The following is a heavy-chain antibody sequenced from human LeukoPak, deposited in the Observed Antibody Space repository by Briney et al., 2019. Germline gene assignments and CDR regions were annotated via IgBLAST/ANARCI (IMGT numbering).Heavy chain of an antibody. D-gene: IGHD6-19*01. Sequence: GALRLSCAASGFTFSGYPIHWVRQAPGKGLEWVAVISYDGSNKYYADSVKGRFTISRDNSKNTLYLQMNSLRAEDTAEYYCAKDSNGWYQRGSNYFDYWGQGSLVTVSS. CDR1: GFTFSGYP. CDR2: ISYDGSNK. J-gene: IGHJ4*02. CDR3: AKDSNGWYQRGSNYFDY. V-gene: IGHV3-30-3*02.